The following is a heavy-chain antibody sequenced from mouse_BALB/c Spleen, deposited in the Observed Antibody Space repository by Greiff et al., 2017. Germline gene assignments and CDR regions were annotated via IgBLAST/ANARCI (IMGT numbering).Heavy chain of an antibody. CDR1: GFTFSSYG. V-gene: IGHV5-17*02. Sequence: EVQLEESGGGLVQPGGSRKLSCAASGFTFSSYGMHWVRQAPEKGLEWVAYISSGSSTIYYADTVKGRFTISRDNPKNTLFLQMTSLRSEDTAMYYCAGDGYLYYAMDYWGQGTSVTVSS. CDR3: AGDGYLYYAMDY. CDR2: ISSGSSTI. D-gene: IGHD2-3*01. J-gene: IGHJ4*01.